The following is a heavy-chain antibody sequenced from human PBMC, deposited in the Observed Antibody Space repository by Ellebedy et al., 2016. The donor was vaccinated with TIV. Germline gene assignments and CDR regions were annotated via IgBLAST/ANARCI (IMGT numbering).Heavy chain of an antibody. V-gene: IGHV1-69*13. Sequence: AASVKVSCKASGGTFTSYAINWVRQVPGQGLEWLGGIIPIFRTPNYAQKFQGRVTITADESTSTAYMELSSLTSEDTALYYCARRFCIATSCPGHFDFWGQGTLVTVSS. D-gene: IGHD2-2*01. J-gene: IGHJ4*02. CDR1: GGTFTSYA. CDR3: ARRFCIATSCPGHFDF. CDR2: IIPIFRTP.